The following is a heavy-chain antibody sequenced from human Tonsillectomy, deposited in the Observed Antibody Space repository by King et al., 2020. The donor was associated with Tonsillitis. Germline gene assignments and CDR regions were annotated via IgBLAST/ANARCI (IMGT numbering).Heavy chain of an antibody. CDR1: GFSFSTYA. V-gene: IGHV3-30*04. J-gene: IGHJ6*02. CDR3: ARPDCTSTRCYRYFHGMEV. CDR2: ISSDGSHK. D-gene: IGHD2-2*01. Sequence: VQLVESGGGVVQPGRSLRLSCAASGFSFSTYAMHWVRQAPGKGLEWVAVISSDGSHKYYADSVKGRFTISRDNSMNTLYLQMNSLRADDTAVYYCARPDCTSTRCYRYFHGMEVWGQGTTVTVSS.